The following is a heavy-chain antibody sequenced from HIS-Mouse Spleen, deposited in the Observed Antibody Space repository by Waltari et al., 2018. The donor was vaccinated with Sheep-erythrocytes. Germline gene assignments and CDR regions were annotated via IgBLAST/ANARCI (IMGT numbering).Heavy chain of an antibody. CDR2: ISSSSSYI. CDR3: ARDRSNYFDY. D-gene: IGHD3-10*01. J-gene: IGHJ4*02. Sequence: EVQLVESGGGLVKPGGSLRLACAASGFTFGSYCLNGVRQAPGKGLEWVSSISSSSSYIYYADSVKGRFTISRDNAKNSLYLQMNSLRAEDTAVYYCARDRSNYFDYWGQGTLVTVSS. V-gene: IGHV3-21*01. CDR1: GFTFGSYC.